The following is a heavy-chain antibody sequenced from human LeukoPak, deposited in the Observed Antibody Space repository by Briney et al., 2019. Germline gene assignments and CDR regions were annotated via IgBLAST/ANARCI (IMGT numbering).Heavy chain of an antibody. CDR1: GGTFSSYA. D-gene: IGHD2-15*01. CDR3: ARAGEIDIVVVVAATVDAFDI. Sequence: ASVKVSCKASGGTFSSYAISWVRQAPGQGLEWMGRINPNSGGTNYAQKFQGRVTMTTDTSTSTAYMELRSLRSDDTAVYYCARAGEIDIVVVVAATVDAFDIWGQGTMVTVSS. V-gene: IGHV1-18*01. J-gene: IGHJ3*02. CDR2: INPNSGGT.